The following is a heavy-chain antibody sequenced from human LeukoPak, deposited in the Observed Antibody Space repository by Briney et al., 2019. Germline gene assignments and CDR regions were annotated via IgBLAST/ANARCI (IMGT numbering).Heavy chain of an antibody. CDR2: IKQDGSEK. Sequence: GGSLRLSCAASGFTFSSYWMSWVRQAPGKGLEWVANIKQDGSEKYYVDSVKGRFTISRDNAKNSLYLQMNSLRAEDTAVYYCARADYYGSGSHFDYWGQGTLVTVSS. CDR3: ARADYYGSGSHFDY. CDR1: GFTFSSYW. D-gene: IGHD3-10*01. J-gene: IGHJ4*02. V-gene: IGHV3-7*01.